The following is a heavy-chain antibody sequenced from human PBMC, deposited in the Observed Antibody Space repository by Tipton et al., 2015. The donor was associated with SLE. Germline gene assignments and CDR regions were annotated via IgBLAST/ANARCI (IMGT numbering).Heavy chain of an antibody. D-gene: IGHD2-15*01. V-gene: IGHV4-39*07. J-gene: IGHJ4*02. Sequence: TLSLTCTVSGGSISSSSYYWGWIRQPPGKGLEWIGEINHSGSTNYNPSLKSRVTISVDTSKNQFSRKLSSVTAADTAVYYCAREESCSGGSCFFDYWGQGTLVTVSS. CDR2: INHSGST. CDR3: AREESCSGGSCFFDY. CDR1: GGSISSSSYY.